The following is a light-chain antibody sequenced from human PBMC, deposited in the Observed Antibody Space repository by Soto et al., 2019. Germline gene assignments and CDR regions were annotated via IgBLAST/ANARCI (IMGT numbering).Light chain of an antibody. Sequence: SVLTQPPSASGPPGQSVTISCTGTKTDIGVYDFVSWYQHHPGKAPRLIIYEVVQRPSGVPDRFSGSKSGNTASLTVSGLQSADEADYFCKSYARSTTYDCASGTKGTV. CDR3: KSYARSTTYD. CDR2: EVV. V-gene: IGLV2-8*01. J-gene: IGLJ1*01. CDR1: KTDIGVYDF.